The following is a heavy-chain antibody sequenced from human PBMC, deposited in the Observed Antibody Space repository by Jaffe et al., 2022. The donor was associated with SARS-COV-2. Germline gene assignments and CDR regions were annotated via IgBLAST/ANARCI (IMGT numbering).Heavy chain of an antibody. Sequence: QVQLVQSGAEVKKPGASVKVSCKASGYTFTSYDINWVRQATGQGLEWMGWMNPNSGNTGYAQKFQGRVTMTRNTSISTAYMELSSLRSEDTAVYYCARGCTVTGSYLYYFDYWGQGTLVTVSS. CDR2: MNPNSGNT. V-gene: IGHV1-8*01. CDR1: GYTFTSYD. J-gene: IGHJ4*02. CDR3: ARGCTVTGSYLYYFDY. D-gene: IGHD3-10*01.